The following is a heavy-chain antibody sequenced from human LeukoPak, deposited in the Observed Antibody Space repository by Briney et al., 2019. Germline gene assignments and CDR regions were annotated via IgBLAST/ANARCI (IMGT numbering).Heavy chain of an antibody. Sequence: PGGSLRLSCAASGFTFSSYAMSWVRQAPGKGLEWVSGISGSGGSTNYEDSVKGRFTISRDNPKKTLYLQMNSLRAEDTAVYYCAKGPLGMRYFDYWGQGTLVTVSS. V-gene: IGHV3-23*01. CDR2: ISGSGGST. CDR3: AKGPLGMRYFDY. D-gene: IGHD3-16*01. J-gene: IGHJ4*02. CDR1: GFTFSSYA.